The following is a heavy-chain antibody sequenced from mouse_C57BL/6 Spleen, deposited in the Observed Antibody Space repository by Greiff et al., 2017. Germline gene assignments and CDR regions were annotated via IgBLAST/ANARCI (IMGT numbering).Heavy chain of an antibody. Sequence: DVKLVESGGGLVKPGGSLKLSCAASGFTFSSYAMSWVRQTPEKRLEWVATISDGGSYTYYPDNVKGRFTISRENAKNNLYLQMSHLKSEDTAMYYCARDNYDYDGGFAYWGQGTLVTVSA. CDR1: GFTFSSYA. D-gene: IGHD2-4*01. J-gene: IGHJ3*01. CDR2: ISDGGSYT. V-gene: IGHV5-4*01. CDR3: ARDNYDYDGGFAY.